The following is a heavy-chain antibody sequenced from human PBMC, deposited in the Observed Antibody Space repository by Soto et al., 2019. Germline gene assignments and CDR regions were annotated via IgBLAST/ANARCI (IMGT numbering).Heavy chain of an antibody. CDR3: ATGVSMVREYYYGMDV. CDR1: GYTLTELS. Sequence: ASVKVSCKVSGYTLTELSMHWVRQAPGKGLEWMGGFDPEDGETIYAQKFQGRVTMTEDTSTDTAYMELSSLRSEDTAVYYCATGVSMVREYYYGMDVWGQGTTVTVSS. V-gene: IGHV1-24*01. CDR2: FDPEDGET. J-gene: IGHJ6*02. D-gene: IGHD3-10*01.